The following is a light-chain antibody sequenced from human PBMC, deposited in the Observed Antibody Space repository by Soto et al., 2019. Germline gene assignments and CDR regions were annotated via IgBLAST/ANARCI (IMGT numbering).Light chain of an antibody. Sequence: EIVLTQSPGTLSLSPGERATLSCRASQSVSSSYLAWYQQKPGQAPRLLIYGASSRATGIPDRFSGSGSGTDFTLTISRLEPEDFAGYYCQQYGSSPPVYTFGQGTKLEIK. CDR1: QSVSSSY. V-gene: IGKV3-20*01. CDR3: QQYGSSPPVYT. CDR2: GAS. J-gene: IGKJ2*01.